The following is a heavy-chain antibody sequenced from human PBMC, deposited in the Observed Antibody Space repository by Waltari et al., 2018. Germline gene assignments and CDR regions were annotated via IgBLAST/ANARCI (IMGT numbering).Heavy chain of an antibody. CDR2: IYYSGRT. CDR3: ARNGFDYYDSSGYYYYYYYYMDV. CDR1: GGSISSYY. V-gene: IGHV4-59*01. Sequence: QVQLQESGPGLVKPSETLSLTCTVSGGSISSYYWSWIRQPPGKGLEWIGYIYYSGRTNYNPSLKSRVTISVDTSKNQFSLKLSSVTAADTAVYYCARNGFDYYDSSGYYYYYYYYMDVWGKGTTVTVSS. D-gene: IGHD3-22*01. J-gene: IGHJ6*03.